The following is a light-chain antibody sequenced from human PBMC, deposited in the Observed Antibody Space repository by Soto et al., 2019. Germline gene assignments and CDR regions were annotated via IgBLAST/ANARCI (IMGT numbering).Light chain of an antibody. Sequence: EILLTQSPGTLSLSPGEIATLSCGAGQNFSSNYLAWYQQKAGQAPRLLIYDASRRATGIPDRFGGTGSGTDFTLTISRLEPEDFAVYYCQQYGRSATFGGGTKVDIK. V-gene: IGKV3-20*01. CDR3: QQYGRSAT. CDR2: DAS. J-gene: IGKJ4*01. CDR1: QNFSSNY.